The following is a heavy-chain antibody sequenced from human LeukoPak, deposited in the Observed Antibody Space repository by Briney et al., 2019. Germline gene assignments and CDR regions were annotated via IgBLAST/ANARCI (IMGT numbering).Heavy chain of an antibody. V-gene: IGHV3-21*01. J-gene: IGHJ4*02. CDR2: ISSSGSYI. Sequence: GGSLRLSCAASGFTFSSYSMNWVRQAPGKGLEWVSSISSSGSYIYYADSVKGRFTISRDNAKNSLYLQMNSLRAEDTAVYYCARDFYDSSGYYWETFDYWGQGTLVTVSS. CDR3: ARDFYDSSGYYWETFDY. CDR1: GFTFSSYS. D-gene: IGHD3-22*01.